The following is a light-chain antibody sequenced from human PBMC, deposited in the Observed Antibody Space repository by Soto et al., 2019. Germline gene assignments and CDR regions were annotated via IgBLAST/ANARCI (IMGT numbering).Light chain of an antibody. Sequence: DIVMTQSPDSLAVSLGERATINCKSSQSVLYSSNNKNFLAWYQQKPGQPPKLLIYWASTRESGVPDRFSGSGSVTDFTLTISSLQAEDVAVYFCQQYYCTPPTFGQGTKLEIK. J-gene: IGKJ2*01. V-gene: IGKV4-1*01. CDR3: QQYYCTPPT. CDR1: QSVLYSSNNKNF. CDR2: WAS.